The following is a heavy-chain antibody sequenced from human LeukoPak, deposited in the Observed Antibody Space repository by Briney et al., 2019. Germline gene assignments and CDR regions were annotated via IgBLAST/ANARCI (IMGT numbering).Heavy chain of an antibody. D-gene: IGHD4-17*01. CDR1: GYSFTSSW. J-gene: IGHJ4*02. V-gene: IGHV5-51*01. CDR3: ARGTKVTTFDY. CDR2: IYPGDSHT. Sequence: GESLKISCKGSGYSFTSSWIGWVRQIPGKGLEWMGFIYPGDSHTRYSPSFQGQVTISADQSISTAYLQWSSLKASDTAMYYCARGTKVTTFDYWGQGTLVTVSS.